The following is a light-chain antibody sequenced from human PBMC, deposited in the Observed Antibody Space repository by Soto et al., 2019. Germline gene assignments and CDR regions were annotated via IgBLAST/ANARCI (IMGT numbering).Light chain of an antibody. J-gene: IGKJ1*01. CDR2: GAS. Sequence: EIVMTQSPATLSVSPGERATLSCRASQSVSSKLAWYQQKPGQAPRVLIYGASTRATGIPARFSGSGSGTEFTLTISSLQSEDFAVYYCQHYNDWPPTWTFGQGTRVETK. CDR1: QSVSSK. CDR3: QHYNDWPPTWT. V-gene: IGKV3-15*01.